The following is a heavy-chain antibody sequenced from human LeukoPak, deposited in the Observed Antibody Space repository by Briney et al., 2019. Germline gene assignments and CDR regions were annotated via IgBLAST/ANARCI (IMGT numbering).Heavy chain of an antibody. D-gene: IGHD3-16*02. CDR2: IWYGGSEQ. J-gene: IGHJ1*01. V-gene: IGHV3-33*01. CDR3: AREGDSRWGELSP. Sequence: AGGSLRLSCAASGFTFSTYAIHWVRQAPGKGLEWVAVIWYGGSEQYYADSVEGRFIISRDNSKSTSDLQMNSLRAEDTAVYYCAREGDSRWGELSPWGQGTLVTVSA. CDR1: GFTFSTYA.